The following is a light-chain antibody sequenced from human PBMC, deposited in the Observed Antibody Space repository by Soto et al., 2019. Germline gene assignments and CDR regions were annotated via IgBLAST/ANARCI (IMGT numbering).Light chain of an antibody. J-gene: IGLJ2*01. CDR2: QDS. CDR3: QARDNKTHVV. Sequence: SYELTQPPSVSVSPGQTASIPCSGDTLENNYVSWYQQKPGQSPVLVIYQDSQRTSGIPERFSGSNSANVATLTISGTQPVDEADYYCQARDNKTHVVFGGGTQLTVL. CDR1: TLENNY. V-gene: IGLV3-1*01.